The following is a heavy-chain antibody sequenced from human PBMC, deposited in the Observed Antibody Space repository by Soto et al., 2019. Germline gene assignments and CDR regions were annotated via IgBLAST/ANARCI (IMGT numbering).Heavy chain of an antibody. CDR3: ARDRDYDFWSGYLYHFDY. Sequence: ASVKVSCKASGYTFTNYVMHWVRQAPGQRLEWMGWINAGNGNTKYSQKFQGRVTITRDTSASTAYMELSSLRSEDTAVYYCARDRDYDFWSGYLYHFDYWGQGTLVTVSS. CDR2: INAGNGNT. V-gene: IGHV1-3*01. D-gene: IGHD3-3*01. CDR1: GYTFTNYV. J-gene: IGHJ4*02.